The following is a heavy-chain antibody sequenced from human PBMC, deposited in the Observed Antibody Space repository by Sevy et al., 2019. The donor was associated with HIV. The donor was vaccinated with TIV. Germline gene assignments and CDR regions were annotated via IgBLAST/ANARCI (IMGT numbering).Heavy chain of an antibody. Sequence: GGSLRLSCAASGFIFSSYVMNWVRQAPGKGLEWVSGISGSGGYTYYADSVKGRFTISRDNSNKILYLEMNTLRVEDTAVYYCAGGSWSGFVYWGQGTLVTVSS. CDR1: GFIFSSYV. V-gene: IGHV3-23*01. CDR2: ISGSGGYT. CDR3: AGGSWSGFVY. J-gene: IGHJ4*02. D-gene: IGHD3-3*01.